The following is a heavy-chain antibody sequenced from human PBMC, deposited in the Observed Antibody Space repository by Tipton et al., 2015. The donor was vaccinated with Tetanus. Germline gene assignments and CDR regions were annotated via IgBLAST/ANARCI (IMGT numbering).Heavy chain of an antibody. CDR2: ISSSGDSP. CDR1: GFIFSDYY. J-gene: IGHJ6*04. Sequence: SLRLSCAASGFIFSDYYMAWIRQAPGKGPEWVAHISSSGDSPYYIDSAKGRFIISRDNARRSVFLQMNSLRVEDTAVYYCAKEALGVLNLWGKGTTVIVSS. V-gene: IGHV3-11*01. D-gene: IGHD1-14*01. CDR3: AKEALGVLNL.